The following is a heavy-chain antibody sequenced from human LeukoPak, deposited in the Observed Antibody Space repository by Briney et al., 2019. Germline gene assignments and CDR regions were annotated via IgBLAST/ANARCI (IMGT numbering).Heavy chain of an antibody. CDR2: ISGGGGST. Sequence: GGSLRLSCAASGFTFTSYPMNWVRQAPGKGLEWVSTISGGGGSTYYADSVKGRFTISRDNSKNTLYLQVNSLRAEDTAVYYCAKGGKWDVTPFDYWGQGTLVTVSS. V-gene: IGHV3-23*01. CDR3: AKGGKWDVTPFDY. J-gene: IGHJ4*02. D-gene: IGHD1-26*01. CDR1: GFTFTSYP.